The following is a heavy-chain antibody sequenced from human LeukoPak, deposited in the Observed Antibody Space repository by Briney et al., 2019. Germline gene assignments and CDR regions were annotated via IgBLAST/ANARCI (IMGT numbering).Heavy chain of an antibody. Sequence: SETLSLTCAVYGGSFSGYYWSWIRQPPGKGLEWIGEINHSGSTNYNPSLKSRVTISVDTSKNQFSLKLSSVTAADTAVYYCARGGPITMVLYYYYYYGIDVWGQGTTVTVSS. CDR1: GGSFSGYY. D-gene: IGHD3-10*01. J-gene: IGHJ6*02. CDR3: ARGGPITMVLYYYYYYGIDV. V-gene: IGHV4-34*01. CDR2: INHSGST.